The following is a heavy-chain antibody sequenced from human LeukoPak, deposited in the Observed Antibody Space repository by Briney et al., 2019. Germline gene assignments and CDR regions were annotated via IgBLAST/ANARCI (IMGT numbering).Heavy chain of an antibody. J-gene: IGHJ1*01. CDR1: GYSFTSYW. CDR3: ARLRTGEPYEYFQH. CDR2: IFPGDSDT. Sequence: GESLKISCMGSGYSFTSYWIGWVRQMPGKGLEWMGFIFPGDSDTRYSPSFQGQVIISADKSISTAYLQWSSLKASDTAMYYCARLRTGEPYEYFQHWGQGTLVTVSS. V-gene: IGHV5-51*01. D-gene: IGHD3-10*01.